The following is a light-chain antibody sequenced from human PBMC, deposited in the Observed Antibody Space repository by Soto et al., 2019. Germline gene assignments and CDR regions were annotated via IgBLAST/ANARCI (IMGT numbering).Light chain of an antibody. CDR3: SSYAGTHVV. V-gene: IGLV2-8*01. J-gene: IGLJ1*01. Sequence: QLVLTQPPSASGSPGQSVTVSCTGTSSDVGGYNYVSWYQQHPDKAPKLMIYDVNQRPSGVPDRFSGSKSGNTASLTVSGLQAEDEADYYCSSYAGTHVVFGTGTKVTVL. CDR2: DVN. CDR1: SSDVGGYNY.